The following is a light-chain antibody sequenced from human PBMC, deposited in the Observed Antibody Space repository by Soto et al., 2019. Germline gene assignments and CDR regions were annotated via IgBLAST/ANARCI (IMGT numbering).Light chain of an antibody. Sequence: QSVLTQPPSVSGAPGQTITMSCTGSGSNVGASYDVHWYQVLPGAGPRLLIYKNNNRPSGVPDRFSGSKSGTSASLAITGLQAEDEADYYCQSYDNSLSGPLFGGGTKLTVL. J-gene: IGLJ3*02. CDR3: QSYDNSLSGPL. V-gene: IGLV1-40*01. CDR2: KNN. CDR1: GSNVGASYD.